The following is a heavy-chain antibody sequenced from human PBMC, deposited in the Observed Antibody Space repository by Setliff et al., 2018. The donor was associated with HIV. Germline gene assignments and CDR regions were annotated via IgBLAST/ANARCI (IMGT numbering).Heavy chain of an antibody. J-gene: IGHJ5*02. Sequence: SETLSLTCPVTGASITSGIYYWAWIRQPAGKGLEFIWRVYFSGSTNYTPYLKSRVTISLDTSKNRFSSNLRSVTAADTAVYDCARGFGSLDPWGKGTLVTVSS. CDR1: GASITSGIYY. CDR2: VYFSGST. V-gene: IGHV4-61*02. D-gene: IGHD1-26*01. CDR3: ARGFGSLDP.